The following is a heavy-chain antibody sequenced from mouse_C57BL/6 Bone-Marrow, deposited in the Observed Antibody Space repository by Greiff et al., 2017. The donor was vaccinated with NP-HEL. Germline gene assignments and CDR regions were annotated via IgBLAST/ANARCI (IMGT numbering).Heavy chain of an antibody. CDR3: ASGRYYYGIYYAMDY. V-gene: IGHV7-3*01. J-gene: IGHJ4*01. D-gene: IGHD1-1*01. Sequence: EVKLVESGGGLVQPGGSLSLSCAASGFTFTDYYMSWVRQPPGKALEWLGFIRNKANGYTTEYSASVKGRFTISRDNSQSILYLQMHALRAEDSATYYCASGRYYYGIYYAMDYWGQGTSVTVSS. CDR1: GFTFTDYY. CDR2: IRNKANGYTT.